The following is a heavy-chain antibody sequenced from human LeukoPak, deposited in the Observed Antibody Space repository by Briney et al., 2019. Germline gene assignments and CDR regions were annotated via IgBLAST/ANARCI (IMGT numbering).Heavy chain of an antibody. J-gene: IGHJ4*02. D-gene: IGHD1-26*01. CDR2: INSDGSTT. Sequence: PGGSLRLSCAASGSTFSSYWMHWVRQAPGKGLVWVSRINSDGSTTSYADSVKGRFTISRDNAKNSLYLQMNSLRAEDMALYYCAKIVAVGIVGAKFDYWGQGTLVTVSS. CDR1: GSTFSSYW. V-gene: IGHV3-74*01. CDR3: AKIVAVGIVGAKFDY.